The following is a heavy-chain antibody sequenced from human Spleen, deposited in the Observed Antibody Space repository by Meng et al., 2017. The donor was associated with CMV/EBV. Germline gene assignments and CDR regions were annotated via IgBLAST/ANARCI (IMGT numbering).Heavy chain of an antibody. J-gene: IGHJ4*02. Sequence: SVKVSCKASGYTFTSFDITWVRQVPGQGLEWVGGIIPIFDTANYAQKFQGRVTITTDKSTSTAYMELSSLTSEDTAVYYCATAVGTALADFDYWGQGTLVTVSS. CDR2: IIPIFDTA. V-gene: IGHV1-69*05. CDR3: ATAVGTALADFDY. CDR1: GYTFTSFD. D-gene: IGHD5-18*01.